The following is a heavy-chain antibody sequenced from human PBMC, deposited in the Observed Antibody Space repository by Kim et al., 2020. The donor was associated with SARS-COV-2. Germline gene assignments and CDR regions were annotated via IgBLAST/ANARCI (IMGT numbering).Heavy chain of an antibody. D-gene: IGHD3-10*01. J-gene: IGHJ4*02. Sequence: GGSLRLSCAASGFTFSSYAMSWVRQAPGKGLEWVSAISGSGGSTYYADSVKGRFTISRDNSKNTLYLQMNSLRAEDTAVYYCAKDRLFITMVRGVLFDYWGQGTLVTVSS. CDR2: ISGSGGST. CDR3: AKDRLFITMVRGVLFDY. CDR1: GFTFSSYA. V-gene: IGHV3-23*01.